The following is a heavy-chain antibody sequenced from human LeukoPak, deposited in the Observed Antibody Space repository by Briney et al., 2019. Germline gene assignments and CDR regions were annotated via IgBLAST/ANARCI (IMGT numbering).Heavy chain of an antibody. CDR1: GGSISSGGYY. V-gene: IGHV4-31*03. J-gene: IGHJ2*01. CDR3: ASRTLWCGELFTWCFDL. CDR2: IYYSGST. Sequence: SQPLSLTSTVSGGSISSGGYYWSWIRHPPEEGLEWVGYIYYSGSTYYNPSLKSRVTISVDTSKNQFSLKLSSVTAADTAVYYCASRTLWCGELFTWCFDLWGRGTLVTVSS. D-gene: IGHD3-10*01.